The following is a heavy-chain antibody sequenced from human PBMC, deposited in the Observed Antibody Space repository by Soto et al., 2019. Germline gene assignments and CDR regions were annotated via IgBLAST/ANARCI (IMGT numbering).Heavy chain of an antibody. J-gene: IGHJ4*02. CDR3: AKSTYNGYPFDY. CDR1: GFTFSSYG. D-gene: IGHD5-12*01. Sequence: QVQLVESGGGVVQPGRSLRLSCAASGFTFSSYGMHWVRQAPGKGLEWVAVISYDGSNKYYADSVKGRFTISRDNSKNTLYLQMNSLRAEDTAVYYCAKSTYNGYPFDYWGLGTLVTVSS. CDR2: ISYDGSNK. V-gene: IGHV3-30*18.